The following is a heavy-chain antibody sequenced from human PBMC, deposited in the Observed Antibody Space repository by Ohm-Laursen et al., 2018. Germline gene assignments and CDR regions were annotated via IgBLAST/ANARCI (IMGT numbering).Heavy chain of an antibody. CDR1: GGSISRYF. CDR3: ARGSGTYYADWFDP. Sequence: SETLSLTCTVSGGSISRYFWSWIRQPPGKALEWIGYIHQSGSTNYKPSLKSRVTMSVDTSKNQFSMKLSSVTAADTAVYYCARGSGTYYADWFDPWGQGTLVTVSS. V-gene: IGHV4-59*08. D-gene: IGHD1-26*01. CDR2: IHQSGST. J-gene: IGHJ5*02.